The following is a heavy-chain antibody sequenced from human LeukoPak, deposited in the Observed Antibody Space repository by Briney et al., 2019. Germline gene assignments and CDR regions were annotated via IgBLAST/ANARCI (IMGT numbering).Heavy chain of an antibody. CDR3: ARVRWGGLYYFDY. J-gene: IGHJ4*02. D-gene: IGHD3-16*01. Sequence: GGSLRLSCAASGVTFCDYWMHWVRQAPGGGLVGGSRINSAGRITNYADSAKGRFTITRDNAKNTLYLQMNSLRAEDTAVYYCARVRWGGLYYFDYWGQGTLVTVSS. CDR2: INSAGRIT. V-gene: IGHV3-74*01. CDR1: GVTFCDYW.